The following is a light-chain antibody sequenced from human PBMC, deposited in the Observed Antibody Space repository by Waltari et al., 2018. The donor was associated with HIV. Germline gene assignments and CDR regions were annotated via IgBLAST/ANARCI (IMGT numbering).Light chain of an antibody. Sequence: DIQMTQSPSSLSASVGDRVTITCRASQGIRNNSGWFQQKPGKAPQRLIFGASSLHPGVPSRCRGSGSGTEVTLTISSLQPEDVATYYCRQHNNDPRTFGRGTKVEIK. CDR3: RQHNNDPRT. J-gene: IGKJ1*01. CDR1: QGIRNN. CDR2: GAS. V-gene: IGKV1-17*01.